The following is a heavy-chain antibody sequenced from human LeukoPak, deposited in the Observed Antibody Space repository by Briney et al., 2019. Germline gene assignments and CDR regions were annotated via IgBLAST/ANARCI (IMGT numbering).Heavy chain of an antibody. J-gene: IGHJ4*02. CDR1: GGSISSGSYY. D-gene: IGHD3-22*01. CDR2: IYTSGST. CDR3: AREIGYYYDSSGYSRFDY. V-gene: IGHV4-61*02. Sequence: SQTLSLTCTVSGGSISSGSYYWSWIRQPAGKGLEWIGRIYTSGSTNYNPSLKGRVTILVDPSKKQLSLNLSSVTAADTAVYYCAREIGYYYDSSGYSRFDYWGQGTLVTVSS.